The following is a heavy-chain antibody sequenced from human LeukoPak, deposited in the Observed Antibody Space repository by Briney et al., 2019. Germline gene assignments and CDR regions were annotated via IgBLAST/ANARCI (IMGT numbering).Heavy chain of an antibody. CDR3: ARKGEDIVVVPAADTCFSPGIIDY. CDR1: GWSFSGYY. V-gene: IGHV4-34*01. CDR2: INHSGST. J-gene: IGHJ4*02. D-gene: IGHD2-2*01. Sequence: PSETLSLTCSVYGWSFSGYYWRWIRQPPGKGLEWIGEINHSGSTNYNPSLKSRVTISVDTSKNQFSLKLSSVTAADTAVYYCARKGEDIVVVPAADTCFSPGIIDYCGQGTLVTVSS.